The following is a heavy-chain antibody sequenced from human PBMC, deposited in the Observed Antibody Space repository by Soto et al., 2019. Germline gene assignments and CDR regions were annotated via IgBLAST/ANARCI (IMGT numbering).Heavy chain of an antibody. Sequence: QVQLVQSGAEEKKPGASVKVSCKASGYTFTSYAMHWVRQAPGQRLEWMGWINAGNGNTKYSQKFQGRVTITRDTSASTAYMGLSSRRSEDTAVYYCARSIVVVTALDYWGQGTLVTVSS. V-gene: IGHV1-3*05. CDR1: GYTFTSYA. CDR2: INAGNGNT. CDR3: ARSIVVVTALDY. J-gene: IGHJ4*02. D-gene: IGHD2-21*02.